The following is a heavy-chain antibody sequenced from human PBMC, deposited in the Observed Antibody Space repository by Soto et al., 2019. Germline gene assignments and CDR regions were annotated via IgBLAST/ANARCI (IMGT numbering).Heavy chain of an antibody. CDR2: IWYDGINK. V-gene: IGHV3-33*01. Sequence: GGSLRLSCAASGFTFSSYGIHWVRQAPGKGLEWVAVIWYDGINKYYADSVKGRFTISRDNSKNTLYLQMNSLRAEDTAVYYCARDWGRDGYNFFAPMDVWGQGTTVTVSS. J-gene: IGHJ6*02. D-gene: IGHD5-12*01. CDR3: ARDWGRDGYNFFAPMDV. CDR1: GFTFSSYG.